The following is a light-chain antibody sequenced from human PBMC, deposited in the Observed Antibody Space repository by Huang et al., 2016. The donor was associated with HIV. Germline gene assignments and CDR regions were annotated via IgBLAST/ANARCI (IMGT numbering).Light chain of an antibody. CDR3: QQYGSSPTT. V-gene: IGKV3-20*01. Sequence: EIVLTQSPDTLSLSPGKRATLSCRASQAVSSYSLAWDQQQPGRAPSLLIFGASNRATGIPDRFSGSGSGADFILTITKLEPEDFAMYYCQQYGSSPTTFGRGTKVEIE. J-gene: IGKJ4*01. CDR1: QAVSSYS. CDR2: GAS.